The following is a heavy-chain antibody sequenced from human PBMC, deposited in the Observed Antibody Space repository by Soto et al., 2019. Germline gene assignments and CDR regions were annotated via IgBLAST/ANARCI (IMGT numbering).Heavy chain of an antibody. D-gene: IGHD3-3*01. CDR3: ARGSDFWGVYYAY. CDR2: ISSSSNTI. J-gene: IGHJ4*02. V-gene: IGHV3-48*01. CDR1: GFIFSVFN. Sequence: PGGSLRLSCAASGFIFSVFNMNWVRQAPGKGLEWVSYISSSSNTIYYADSVKGRFTISRDNAKNSLYLQMDSLRAEDTAVYYCARGSDFWGVYYAYWGQGPLVTVSS.